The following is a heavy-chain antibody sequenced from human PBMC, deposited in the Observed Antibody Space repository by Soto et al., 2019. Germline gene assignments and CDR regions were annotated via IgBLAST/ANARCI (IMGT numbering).Heavy chain of an antibody. J-gene: IGHJ4*02. CDR1: GFTFSSYW. CDR2: INSDGRST. V-gene: IGHV3-74*01. CDR3: VRTSLVVAAATREDY. D-gene: IGHD2-15*01. Sequence: EVQLVESGGGLVQPGESLRLSCAASGFTFSSYWMHLVRQAPGKGLVWVSRINSDGRSTCYAGSVKGRVTISRDNAKNTLDLRMNSLRAEYTAVYYCVRTSLVVAAATREDYWGQGTLVTVSS.